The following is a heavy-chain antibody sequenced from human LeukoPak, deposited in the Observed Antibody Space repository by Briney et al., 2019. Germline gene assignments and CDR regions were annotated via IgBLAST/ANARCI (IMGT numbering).Heavy chain of an antibody. V-gene: IGHV1-8*01. CDR2: MNPNSGNT. CDR3: ARGWINSIWWEDPLGY. J-gene: IGHJ4*02. CDR1: GYTFTSYD. D-gene: IGHD2-21*01. Sequence: ASVKVSCKASGYTFTSYDINWVRQATGQGLEWMGWMNPNSGNTGYAQKFQGRVTMTRNTSISTAYMELSSLRSEDTAVYYCARGWINSIWWEDPLGYWGQGTLVTVSS.